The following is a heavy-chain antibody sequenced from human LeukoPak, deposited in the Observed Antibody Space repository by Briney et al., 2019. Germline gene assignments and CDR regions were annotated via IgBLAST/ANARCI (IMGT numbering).Heavy chain of an antibody. D-gene: IGHD5-12*01. CDR2: ISSSSSYI. Sequence: KPGGSLRLSCAASGFTFSSYSMNWVRQAPGKGLEWVSSISSSSSYIYYADSVKGRFTISRDNAKNSLYLKMNSLRAEDTAVYYCARVLVDIVATIEDGDAFDIWGQGTMVTVSS. CDR3: ARVLVDIVATIEDGDAFDI. CDR1: GFTFSSYS. J-gene: IGHJ3*02. V-gene: IGHV3-21*01.